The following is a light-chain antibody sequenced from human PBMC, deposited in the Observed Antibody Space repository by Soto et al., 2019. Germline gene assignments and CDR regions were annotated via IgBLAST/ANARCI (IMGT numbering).Light chain of an antibody. Sequence: EIVLTQSPATLSLSPGERATLSCRASQSVGGYLDWYQQKPGQAPRLLIYDASNRASGIPARFSGSGCGTGYTFTISIREQADVEIYYCHQRSNWPPLTFGGGTKVEMK. CDR1: QSVGGY. V-gene: IGKV3-11*01. J-gene: IGKJ4*01. CDR3: HQRSNWPPLT. CDR2: DAS.